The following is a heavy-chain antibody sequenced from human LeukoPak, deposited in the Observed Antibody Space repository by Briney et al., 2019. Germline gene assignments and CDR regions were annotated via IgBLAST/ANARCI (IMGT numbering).Heavy chain of an antibody. D-gene: IGHD6-13*01. CDR1: GGSISSGGYY. Sequence: SETLSLNCTVSGGSISSGGYYWSWIRQPPGKGLEWIGEINHSGSTNYNPSLKSRVTISVDTSKNQFSLKLSSVTAADTAVYYCARLYPEAAARFDPWGQGTLVTVSS. CDR2: INHSGST. J-gene: IGHJ5*02. CDR3: ARLYPEAAARFDP. V-gene: IGHV4-39*07.